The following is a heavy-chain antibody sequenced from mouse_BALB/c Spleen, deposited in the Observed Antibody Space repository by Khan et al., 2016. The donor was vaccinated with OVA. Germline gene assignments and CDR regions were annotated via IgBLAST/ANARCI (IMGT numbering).Heavy chain of an antibody. CDR3: ARKYGRDFDY. V-gene: IGHV1-20*02. CDR2: INPHIGET. J-gene: IGHJ2*01. D-gene: IGHD1-1*01. CDR1: GYSFTGYF. Sequence: EVQLQESGPELVKPGASVKISCKASGYSFTGYFMNWVMQSHGKSLEWIGRINPHIGETFYNQKFKGKAILTVDESSSTVYMELRSLASEDSAVYYCARKYGRDFDYWGQGTTVTVSS.